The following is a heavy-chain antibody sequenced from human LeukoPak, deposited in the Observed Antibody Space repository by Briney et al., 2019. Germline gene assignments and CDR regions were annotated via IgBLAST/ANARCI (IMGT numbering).Heavy chain of an antibody. J-gene: IGHJ4*02. D-gene: IGHD3-10*01. CDR3: ARSTLWFGADY. Sequence: GGSLRLSCVASGLTFYIHSMSWVRQAPGKGLEWVSVIYSGGSTYYADSVKGRFTISRDNSKNTLYLQMNSLRAEDTAVYYCARSTLWFGADYWGQGTLVTVSS. CDR2: IYSGGST. V-gene: IGHV3-53*01. CDR1: GLTFYIHS.